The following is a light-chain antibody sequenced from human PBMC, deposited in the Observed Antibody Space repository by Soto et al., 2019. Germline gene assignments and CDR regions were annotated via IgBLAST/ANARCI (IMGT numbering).Light chain of an antibody. CDR1: SGHSNNI. Sequence: QLVLTQSSSASASLGTSVKLTCTLDSGHSNNIIAWHQQQPGKAPRYLMKVEGSGTYTKGSGVPDRFSGSSSGADRYLTISNLQSEDEAVYHCETCDSNTHSPFGGGTKLTVL. CDR3: ETCDSNTHSP. V-gene: IGLV4-60*03. CDR2: VEGSGTY. J-gene: IGLJ2*01.